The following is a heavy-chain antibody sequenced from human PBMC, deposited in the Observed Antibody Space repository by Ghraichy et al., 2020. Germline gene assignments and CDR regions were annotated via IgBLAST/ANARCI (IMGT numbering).Heavy chain of an antibody. Sequence: GALRLSCTASGFTFGDYAMSWVRQAPGKGLEWVGFIRSKAYGGTTEYAASVKGRFTISRDDSKSIAYLQMNSLKTEDTAVYYCTRVMAHNWGTHYGMDVWGQGTTVTVSS. J-gene: IGHJ6*02. V-gene: IGHV3-49*04. D-gene: IGHD7-27*01. CDR3: TRVMAHNWGTHYGMDV. CDR1: GFTFGDYA. CDR2: IRSKAYGGTT.